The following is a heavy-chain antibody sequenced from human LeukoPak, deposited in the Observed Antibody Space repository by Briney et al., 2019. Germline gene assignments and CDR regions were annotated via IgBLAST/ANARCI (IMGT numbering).Heavy chain of an antibody. CDR1: GFTFSSYS. D-gene: IGHD3-3*01. V-gene: IGHV3-21*01. Sequence: GGSLRLSCAASGFTFSSYSMNWVRQAPGKGLEWVSSISSSSSYIYYADSVKGRFTISRDNAKNSLYLQMNSLRAEDTAVYYCAREPGSFWSGTIYYYYYYMDVWGKGTTVTVSS. J-gene: IGHJ6*03. CDR3: AREPGSFWSGTIYYYYYYMDV. CDR2: ISSSSSYI.